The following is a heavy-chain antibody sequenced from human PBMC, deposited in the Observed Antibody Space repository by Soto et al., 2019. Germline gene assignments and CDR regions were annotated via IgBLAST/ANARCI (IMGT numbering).Heavy chain of an antibody. CDR3: ARLARGAFDS. J-gene: IGHJ4*02. V-gene: IGHV4-39*01. D-gene: IGHD3-10*01. CDR1: GDSITSGTYY. CDR2: IYHRGTT. Sequence: KLSETLSLTCTVSGDSITSGTYYWGWIRQPPGKGLEWIGNIYHRGTTYYNTPLKSRVTVSVDTSKNQFSLKVTSVTAADTALYFCARLARGAFDSWGQGTLVTVSS.